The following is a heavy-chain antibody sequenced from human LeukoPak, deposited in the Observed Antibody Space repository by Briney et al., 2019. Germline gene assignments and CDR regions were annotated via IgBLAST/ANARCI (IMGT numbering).Heavy chain of an antibody. CDR2: INPNSGGT. CDR1: GNTFTGYY. Sequence: ASVKVSCKASGNTFTGYYMHWVRQAPGQGLEWMGWINPNSGGTNYAQKFQGWVTMTRDTSISTAYMELSRLRSDDTAVYYCARDFCSGGSCYSGAHWFDPWGQGTLVTVSS. D-gene: IGHD2-15*01. J-gene: IGHJ5*02. V-gene: IGHV1-2*04. CDR3: ARDFCSGGSCYSGAHWFDP.